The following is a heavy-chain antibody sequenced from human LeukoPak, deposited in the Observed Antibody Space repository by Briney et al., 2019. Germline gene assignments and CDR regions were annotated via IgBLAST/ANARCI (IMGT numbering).Heavy chain of an antibody. J-gene: IGHJ4*02. CDR3: AGGGDSSGYYFFIDY. V-gene: IGHV1-69*13. D-gene: IGHD3-22*01. CDR2: IIPILGTA. CDR1: GGTFSSYA. Sequence: SVKVSCKASGGTFSSYAISWVRQAPGQGLEWMGGIIPILGTANYAQKFQGRVTITADESTSTAYMELSSLRSEDTAVYYCAGGGDSSGYYFFIDYWGQGTLVTVSS.